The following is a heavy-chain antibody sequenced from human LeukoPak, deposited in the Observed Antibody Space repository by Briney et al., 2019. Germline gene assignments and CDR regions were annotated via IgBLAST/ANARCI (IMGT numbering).Heavy chain of an antibody. CDR3: AKEDELPLAMTGFDS. D-gene: IGHD3-9*01. Sequence: ASVKVSCKTSGYIFTTYFVHWVRQAPGQGLEWMGWISPKNGGTRYAENFQGRVTMTRDTSINTFYMEFHSLRSGDTAVYYCAKEDELPLAMTGFDSWGQGTLVAVSS. CDR1: GYIFTTYF. J-gene: IGHJ4*02. V-gene: IGHV1-2*02. CDR2: ISPKNGGT.